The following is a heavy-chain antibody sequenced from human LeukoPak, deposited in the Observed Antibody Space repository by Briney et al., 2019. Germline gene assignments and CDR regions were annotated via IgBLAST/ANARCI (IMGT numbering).Heavy chain of an antibody. CDR1: GFTFSSYA. Sequence: GGSLRLSCAASGFTFSSYAMHWVRQAPGKGLEWVAVISYDGSNKYYADSVKGRFTISRDNSKNTLYLQMNSLRAEDTAVYYCAREENYGSGSYQNWFDPWGQGTLVTVSS. D-gene: IGHD3-10*01. V-gene: IGHV3-30-3*01. J-gene: IGHJ5*02. CDR2: ISYDGSNK. CDR3: AREENYGSGSYQNWFDP.